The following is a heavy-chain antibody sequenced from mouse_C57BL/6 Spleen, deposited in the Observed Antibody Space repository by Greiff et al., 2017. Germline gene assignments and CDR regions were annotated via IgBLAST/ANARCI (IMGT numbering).Heavy chain of an antibody. V-gene: IGHV14-4*01. J-gene: IGHJ1*03. CDR2: IDPENGDT. Sequence: VQLKQSGAELVRPGASVKLSCTASGFNIKDDYMHWVKQRPEQGLEWIGWIDPENGDTEYASKFQGKATITADTSSNTAYLQLSSLTSEDTAVYYCTTSHCYGSSPYWYFDVWGTGTTVTVSS. D-gene: IGHD1-1*01. CDR3: TTSHCYGSSPYWYFDV. CDR1: GFNIKDDY.